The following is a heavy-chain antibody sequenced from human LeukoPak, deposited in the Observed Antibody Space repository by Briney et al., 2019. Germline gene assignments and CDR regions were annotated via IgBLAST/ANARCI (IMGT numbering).Heavy chain of an antibody. J-gene: IGHJ6*03. CDR3: ATLGRITMVRGADQYYDYYMDD. CDR2: INPNNGGT. V-gene: IGHV1-2*06. Sequence: ASVTVSCKASGYTFTGYYMHWVRQAPAQGLEWVGRINPNNGGTNYAQKFQSRITNTRATSISTAYMELSRLRSDDTAVYYCATLGRITMVRGADQYYDYYMDDWGKGTTVTVSS. CDR1: GYTFTGYY. D-gene: IGHD3-10*01.